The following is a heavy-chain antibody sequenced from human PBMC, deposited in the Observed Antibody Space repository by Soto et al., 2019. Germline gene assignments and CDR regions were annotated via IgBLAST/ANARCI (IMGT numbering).Heavy chain of an antibody. CDR3: ASDYVWGSYRRFDY. V-gene: IGHV4-4*07. D-gene: IGHD3-16*02. J-gene: IGHJ4*02. CDR2: IYTSGST. CDR1: GGSISSYY. Sequence: SETLSLTCTVSGGSISSYYWSWIRQPAGKGLEWIGRIYTSGSTNYNPSLKSRVTMSVDTSKNQFSLKLSSVTAADTAVYYCASDYVWGSYRRFDYWGQGTLVT.